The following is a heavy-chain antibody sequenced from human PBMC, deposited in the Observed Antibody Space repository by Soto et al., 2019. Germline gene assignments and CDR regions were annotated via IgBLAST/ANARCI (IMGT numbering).Heavy chain of an antibody. CDR3: ARGMSGCYVPRFDS. Sequence: QVQLVQSGAEVKKPGSSVKVSCKASGGTFSSYTISWVRQAPGQGLEWMGRIIPILGIANYAQKFQGRVTITADKSTRTAYMALSSMRYEDTAVYCCARGMSGCYVPRFDSWGQGTLVTVSS. J-gene: IGHJ4*02. D-gene: IGHD1-26*01. CDR1: GGTFSSYT. V-gene: IGHV1-69*02. CDR2: IIPILGIA.